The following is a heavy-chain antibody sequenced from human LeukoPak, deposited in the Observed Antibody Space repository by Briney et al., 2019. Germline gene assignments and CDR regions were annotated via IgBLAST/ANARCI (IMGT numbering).Heavy chain of an antibody. CDR1: GGSISSYY. J-gene: IGHJ4*02. CDR2: IYTSGST. CDR3: ASFTLAAAGRTFDY. V-gene: IGHV4-4*07. D-gene: IGHD6-13*01. Sequence: SETLSLTCTVSGGSISSYYWSWIRQPAGKGLEWIGRIYTSGSTNYNPSLKSRVTMSVDTSKNQFSLKLSSVTAADTAVYYCASFTLAAAGRTFDYWGQGTLVTVSS.